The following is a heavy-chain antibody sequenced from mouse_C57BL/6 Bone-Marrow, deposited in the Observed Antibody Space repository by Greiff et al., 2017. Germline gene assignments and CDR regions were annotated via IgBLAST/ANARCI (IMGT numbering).Heavy chain of an antibody. J-gene: IGHJ2*01. CDR1: GYTFTSYW. Sequence: VQLQQSGAELMKPGASVKLSCKATGYTFTSYWMHWVKQRPGQGLEWIGEIDPSDSYTNYNQKFKGKSTLTVDKSSSTAYMQLSSLTSEDSAVYYCARFEFDGYFLFDYWGQGTTLTVSS. CDR2: IDPSDSYT. CDR3: ARFEFDGYFLFDY. V-gene: IGHV1-69*01. D-gene: IGHD2-3*01.